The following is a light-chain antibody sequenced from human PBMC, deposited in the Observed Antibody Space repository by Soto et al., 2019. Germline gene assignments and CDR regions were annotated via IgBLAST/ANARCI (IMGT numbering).Light chain of an antibody. V-gene: IGKV1-12*01. Sequence: DIQMTQSPASLPASVGDRVTITCRAGQHISTYLAWYQQMPGEAPKLLISAASSLGSGAPSRFSGSGSGTDFTPTISSLQPEDFATYYCQQANSFPFTFGGGTKVEIK. CDR3: QQANSFPFT. CDR2: AAS. CDR1: QHISTY. J-gene: IGKJ4*01.